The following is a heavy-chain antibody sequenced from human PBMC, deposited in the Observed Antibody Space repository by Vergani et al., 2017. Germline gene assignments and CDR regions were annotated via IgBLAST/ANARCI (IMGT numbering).Heavy chain of an antibody. D-gene: IGHD3-3*01. J-gene: IGHJ6*02. CDR1: GGTFSSYA. CDR2: IIPIFGTA. CDR3: SCRDIRIVGVVIVTCYYYYGMDV. Sequence: QVQLVQSGAAVKKPGSSVKVSCKASGGTFSSYAISWVRQAPGQGLEWMGGIIPIFGTANYAQKCQGRVTITANEYTSTAYMELGSRRSGDAAVYLCSCRDIRIVGVVIVTCYYYYGMDVWGQGTTVTVSS. V-gene: IGHV1-69*01.